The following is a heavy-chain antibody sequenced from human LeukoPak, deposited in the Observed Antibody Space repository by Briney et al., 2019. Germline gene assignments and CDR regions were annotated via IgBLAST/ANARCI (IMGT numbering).Heavy chain of an antibody. D-gene: IGHD6-19*01. Sequence: ASVKVSCKASGYTFTSYYMHWVRQAPGQGLEWMGIINPSGGSTSYTQKFQGRVTMTRDTSTSTVYMELSSLRSEDTAVYYCARETRDSSGWYPIDYWGQGTLVTVSS. CDR2: INPSGGST. CDR1: GYTFTSYY. CDR3: ARETRDSSGWYPIDY. V-gene: IGHV1-46*01. J-gene: IGHJ4*02.